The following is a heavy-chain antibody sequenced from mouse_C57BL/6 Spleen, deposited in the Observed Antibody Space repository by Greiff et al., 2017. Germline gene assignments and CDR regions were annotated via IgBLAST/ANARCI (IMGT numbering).Heavy chain of an antibody. CDR1: GFTFSSYT. V-gene: IGHV5-9*01. CDR2: ISGGGGNT. J-gene: IGHJ1*03. Sequence: EVKVVESGGGLVKPGGSLKLSCAASGFTFSSYTMSWVRQTPEKRLEWVATISGGGGNTYYPDSVKGRFTISRDNAKNTLYLQMSSLRSEDTALYYCARQRDFITAVAVYFDVWGTGTTVTVSS. CDR3: ARQRDFITAVAVYFDV. D-gene: IGHD1-1*01.